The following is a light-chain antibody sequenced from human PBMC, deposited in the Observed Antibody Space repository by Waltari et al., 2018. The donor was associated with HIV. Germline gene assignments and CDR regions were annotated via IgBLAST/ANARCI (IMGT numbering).Light chain of an antibody. V-gene: IGKV1-5*03. CDR2: KAS. Sequence: DIQMTQSPSTLSASVGDRVTITCRASQSISSWLAWYQHKPGKAPKLLIYKASSIESGVPSRFSGSGSGTEFTLTISSLQPDDFATYYCQQYNSYSQTFGQGTKVEIK. CDR1: QSISSW. J-gene: IGKJ1*01. CDR3: QQYNSYSQT.